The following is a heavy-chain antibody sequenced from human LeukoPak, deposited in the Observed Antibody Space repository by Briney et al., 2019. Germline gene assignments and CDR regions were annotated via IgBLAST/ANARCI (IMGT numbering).Heavy chain of an antibody. CDR3: ARGEIFGVVIMYYYGMDV. CDR1: GGTFSIYA. CDR2: IIPIFGTA. V-gene: IGHV1-69*01. Sequence: GASVTVSCTASGGTFSIYAISWVRQAPGQGLEWMGGIIPIFGTANYAQKFQGRVTITADESTSTAYMELSSLRSEDTAVYYCARGEIFGVVIMYYYGMDVWGQGTTVTVSS. J-gene: IGHJ6*02. D-gene: IGHD3-3*01.